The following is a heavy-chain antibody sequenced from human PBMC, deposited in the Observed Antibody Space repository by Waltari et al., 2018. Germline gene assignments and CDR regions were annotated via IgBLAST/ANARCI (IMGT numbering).Heavy chain of an antibody. Sequence: QLQLQESGPGLVKPSETLSLTCTVSGASISSSSYYWGWIRQPPGKGLEWIGSIYYSGDTYYNPSLKSRVTISVETSKNQFSLKLSSVTAADTAVYYCARPGDSSSWGDFQHWGQGTLVIVSS. CDR1: GASISSSSYY. V-gene: IGHV4-39*01. CDR3: ARPGDSSSWGDFQH. D-gene: IGHD6-13*01. J-gene: IGHJ1*01. CDR2: IYYSGDT.